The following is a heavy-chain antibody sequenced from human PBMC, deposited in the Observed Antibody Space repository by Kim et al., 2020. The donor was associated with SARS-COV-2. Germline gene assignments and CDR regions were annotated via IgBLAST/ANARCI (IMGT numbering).Heavy chain of an antibody. CDR1: GFTFSSYG. V-gene: IGHV3-33*05. J-gene: IGHJ2*01. CDR2: ISYDGSNK. CDR3: ARATNSYYYDSSGYYWYFDL. D-gene: IGHD3-22*01. Sequence: GGSLRLSCAASGFTFSSYGMHWVRQAPGKGLEWVAVISYDGSNKYYADSVKGRFTISRDNSKNTLYLQMNSLRAEDTAVYYCARATNSYYYDSSGYYWYFDLWGRGTLVTVSS.